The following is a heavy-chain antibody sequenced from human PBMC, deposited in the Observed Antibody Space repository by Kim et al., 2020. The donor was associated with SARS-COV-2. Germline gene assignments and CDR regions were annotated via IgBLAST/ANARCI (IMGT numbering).Heavy chain of an antibody. CDR2: ISSSSSYT. CDR3: ARAKEISPITMIWPDI. D-gene: IGHD3-22*01. CDR1: GFTFSDYY. J-gene: IGHJ3*02. Sequence: GGSLRLSCAASGFTFSDYYMSWIRQAPGKGLEWVSYISSSSSYTNYADSVKGRFTISRDNAKNSLYLQMNSLRAEDTAVYYCARAKEISPITMIWPDIWGQGTMVTVSS. V-gene: IGHV3-11*06.